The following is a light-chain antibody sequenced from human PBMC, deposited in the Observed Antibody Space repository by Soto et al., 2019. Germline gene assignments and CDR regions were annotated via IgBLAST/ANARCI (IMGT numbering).Light chain of an antibody. CDR2: DNN. V-gene: IGLV1-40*01. CDR1: SSNIGAGYE. Sequence: QAVVTQPPSVSGAPGERVTLSCTGSSSNIGAGYEVHWYQQFPGTAPKLLIYDNNKRPSGIPDRFSASKSGTSVSLAITGLQTEDEADYYCQSYDNTLSGVVFGGGTKLTVL. J-gene: IGLJ2*01. CDR3: QSYDNTLSGVV.